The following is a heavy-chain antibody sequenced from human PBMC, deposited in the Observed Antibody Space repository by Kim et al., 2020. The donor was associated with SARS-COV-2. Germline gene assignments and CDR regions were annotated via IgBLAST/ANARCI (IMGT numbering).Heavy chain of an antibody. CDR1: GGSISSSNYC. CDR3: ARRDIREVFLYAIDS. Sequence: SETLSLTCTVSGGSISSSNYCWGWVRQPPGKGLNWIGSICYSGSTYYTPSLKSRITISADMSKNQFSLKMNSVTAADTAVYYCARRDIREVFLYAIDSWGQGTLVTVSS. V-gene: IGHV4-39*01. J-gene: IGHJ4*02. D-gene: IGHD3-10*01. CDR2: ICYSGST.